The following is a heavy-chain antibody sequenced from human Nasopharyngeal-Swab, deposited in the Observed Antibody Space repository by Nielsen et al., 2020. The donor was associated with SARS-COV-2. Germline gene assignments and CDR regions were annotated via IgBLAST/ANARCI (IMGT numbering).Heavy chain of an antibody. V-gene: IGHV3-23*01. Sequence: GESLKISCAASGFTFRSYAISWVRQAPGKGLEWVSVISGSDYTTYYADSVKGRFTISRDNAKNSLYLQMNSLRAEDTAVYYCARDPGFGYYYDSSGYYDYWGQGTLVTVSS. CDR2: ISGSDYTT. CDR3: ARDPGFGYYYDSSGYYDY. CDR1: GFTFRSYA. J-gene: IGHJ4*02. D-gene: IGHD3-22*01.